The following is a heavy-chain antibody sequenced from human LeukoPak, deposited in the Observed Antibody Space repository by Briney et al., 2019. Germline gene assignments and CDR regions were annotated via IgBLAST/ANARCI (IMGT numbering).Heavy chain of an antibody. J-gene: IGHJ5*02. CDR3: ARLSLGDAGFDP. V-gene: IGHV1-8*03. CDR2: MNPNSGNT. D-gene: IGHD3-16*01. Sequence: ASVKVSCKSSGYTFTSYDINWVRQPTGQGLEWMGWMNPNSGNTGYAQKFQGRVTITRNTSISTAYMELSSVGSEDTAVYYCARLSLGDAGFDPWGQGTLVTVSS. CDR1: GYTFTSYD.